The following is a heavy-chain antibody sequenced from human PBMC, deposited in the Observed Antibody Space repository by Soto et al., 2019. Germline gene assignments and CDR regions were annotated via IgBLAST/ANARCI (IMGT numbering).Heavy chain of an antibody. CDR1: GFTFSSYA. J-gene: IGHJ6*02. CDR3: AKSDTTSYYYYYYGMDV. D-gene: IGHD5-18*01. CDR2: ISGSGGST. Sequence: SLRLSCAASGFTFSSYAMSWVRQAPGKGLEWVSAISGSGGSTYYADSVKGRFTISRDNSKNTLYLQMNSLRAEDTAVYYCAKSDTTSYYYYYYGMDVWGQGTTVTVSS. V-gene: IGHV3-23*01.